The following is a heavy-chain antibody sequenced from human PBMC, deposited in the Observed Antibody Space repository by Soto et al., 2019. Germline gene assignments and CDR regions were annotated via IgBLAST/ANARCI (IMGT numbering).Heavy chain of an antibody. CDR1: GFTFNNYV. Sequence: EVQLVESGGGLVQPGGSLRLSCAASGFTFNNYVMHWVRQAPGKGLVWVSRINDDGSSTSYADSVKGRFTMSRDNAQNTVHLQMNSLRAEDTGVYYCTRDVQFQSFASWGQGTLVTVSS. V-gene: IGHV3-74*01. D-gene: IGHD4-4*01. J-gene: IGHJ4*02. CDR3: TRDVQFQSFAS. CDR2: INDDGSST.